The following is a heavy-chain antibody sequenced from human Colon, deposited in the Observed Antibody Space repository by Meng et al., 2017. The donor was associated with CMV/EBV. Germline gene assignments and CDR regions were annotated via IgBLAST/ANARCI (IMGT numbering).Heavy chain of an antibody. J-gene: IGHJ4*02. V-gene: IGHV3-23*01. CDR1: GFTFNRNS. Sequence: GGSLRLSCAASGFTFNRNSMSWVRQAPGKGLEWVSGINGVGDTTYYADSVKGRFTISRDNSKNTPYLRMIDLRAEDTAMYYCAKDRAYCGSFSCSPNYFDGWGQGNLVTVSS. D-gene: IGHD2-21*01. CDR3: AKDRAYCGSFSCSPNYFDG. CDR2: INGVGDTT.